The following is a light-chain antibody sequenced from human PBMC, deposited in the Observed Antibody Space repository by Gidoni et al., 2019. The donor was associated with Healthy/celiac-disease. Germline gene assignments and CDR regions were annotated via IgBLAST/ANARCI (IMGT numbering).Light chain of an antibody. Sequence: DIQMTHPPSTLSASVGDRVTITCRASQSISSWLAWYQQKPGKAPKLLIYKASSLESGVPSRFSGSGSGTEFTLTISSLQPDDFATYYCQQYNSYLYTFGQGTKLEIK. CDR2: KAS. J-gene: IGKJ2*01. V-gene: IGKV1-5*03. CDR3: QQYNSYLYT. CDR1: QSISSW.